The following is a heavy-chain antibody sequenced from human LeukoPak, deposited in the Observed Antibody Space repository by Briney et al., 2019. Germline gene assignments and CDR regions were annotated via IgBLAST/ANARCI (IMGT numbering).Heavy chain of an antibody. D-gene: IGHD3-10*01. CDR3: VIITVL. CDR1: GFTFSSRDW. Sequence: GGSLRLSCAASGFTFSSRDWMTWVRQAPGKGLEWVGRIKSKTDGGTTDYAAPVKGRFTISRDDSKNTLYLQMNSLKTEDTAVYYCVIITVLWGQGTLVTVSS. J-gene: IGHJ4*02. CDR2: IKSKTDGGTT. V-gene: IGHV3-15*01.